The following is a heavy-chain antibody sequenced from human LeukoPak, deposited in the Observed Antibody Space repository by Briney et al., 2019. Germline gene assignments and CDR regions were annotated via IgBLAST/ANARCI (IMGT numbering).Heavy chain of an antibody. D-gene: IGHD2-2*01. J-gene: IGHJ5*02. CDR1: GYTFTGYY. CDR3: AREDCSSTSCYDP. V-gene: IGHV1-2*02. CDR2: INPNSGGT. Sequence: ASVKVSCKASGYTFTGYYMHWVRQAPGQGLEWVGWINPNSGGTNYAQKFQGRVTMTRDTSISTAYMELSRLRSDDTAVYYCAREDCSSTSCYDPWGQGTLVTVSS.